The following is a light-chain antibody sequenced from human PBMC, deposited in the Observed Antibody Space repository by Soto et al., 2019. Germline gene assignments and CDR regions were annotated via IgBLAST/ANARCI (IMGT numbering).Light chain of an antibody. CDR1: QSINSD. V-gene: IGKV3-15*01. J-gene: IGKJ1*01. Sequence: EIVMTQSSATLSVSPGERVILSCRASQSINSDLAWYQQTPGQAPRFLSYGASTRATGIPARFSGSGSGTQFTLTISSLQSEDSALYYCQHYNNWPWTFGQGTKVDIK. CDR3: QHYNNWPWT. CDR2: GAS.